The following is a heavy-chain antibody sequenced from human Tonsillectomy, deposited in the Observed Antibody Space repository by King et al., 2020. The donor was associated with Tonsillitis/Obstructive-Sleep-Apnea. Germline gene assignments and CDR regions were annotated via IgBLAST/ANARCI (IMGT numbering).Heavy chain of an antibody. CDR3: ATMTGAHMDV. CDR2: SYHSGST. Sequence: QLQESGPGLVKPSGTLSLTCAVSGVSISSSKWWSWVRQPPGKGLEGIGESYHSGSTNYHPILKSRVTISVYKSKNQFSRKLSSVTAADTAVYYCATMTGAHMDVWGKGTTVTVSS. CDR1: GVSISSSKW. D-gene: IGHD3-9*01. V-gene: IGHV4-4*02. J-gene: IGHJ6*03.